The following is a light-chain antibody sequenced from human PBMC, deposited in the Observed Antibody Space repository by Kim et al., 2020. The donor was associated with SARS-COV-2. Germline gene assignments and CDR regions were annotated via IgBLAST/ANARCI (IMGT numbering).Light chain of an antibody. J-gene: IGKJ5*01. Sequence: APVGDRVTIPCRASQDIRNDLGWYQQNPGRAPKRLIYGASSLQSGVPSRFSGSGSGTEFTLTISSLQPEDFATYFCLQHNTYPITFGQGTRLEIK. CDR2: GAS. V-gene: IGKV1-17*01. CDR3: LQHNTYPIT. CDR1: QDIRND.